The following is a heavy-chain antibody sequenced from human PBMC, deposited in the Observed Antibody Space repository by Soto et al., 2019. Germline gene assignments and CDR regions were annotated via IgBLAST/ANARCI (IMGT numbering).Heavy chain of an antibody. CDR1: GGSISSSSYY. Sequence: QLQLQESGPGLVKPSETLSLTCTVSGGSISSSSYYWGWIRQPPGKGLEWIGSIYYSGSTYYNPSLKSRVTISVDTSKNQFSLKLSSVNAADTAVYYCARHGGSGMVRYWGQGTLVTVSS. D-gene: IGHD3-10*01. CDR2: IYYSGST. V-gene: IGHV4-39*01. J-gene: IGHJ4*02. CDR3: ARHGGSGMVRY.